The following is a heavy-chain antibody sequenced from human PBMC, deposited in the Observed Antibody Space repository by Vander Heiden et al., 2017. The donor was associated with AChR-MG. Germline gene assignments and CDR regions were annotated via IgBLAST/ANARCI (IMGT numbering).Heavy chain of an antibody. CDR2: IIPIFGTG. D-gene: IGHD1-7*01. V-gene: IGHV1-69*01. Sequence: QVQLVQSGAEVKKRGSSVKFSCKASGGTFSSYAISRVGKAPGQGLEWMGGIIPIFGTGNYAQKFQGRVTISADESTSTAYMELSSLRSEDTAVYYCARWGKLELRLGSRNWFDPWGQGTLVTVSS. CDR1: GGTFSSYA. J-gene: IGHJ5*02. CDR3: ARWGKLELRLGSRNWFDP.